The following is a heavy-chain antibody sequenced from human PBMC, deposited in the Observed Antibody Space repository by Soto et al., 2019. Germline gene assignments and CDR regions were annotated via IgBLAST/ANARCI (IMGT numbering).Heavy chain of an antibody. CDR1: GFSLINYG. CDR3: ARETQDGRSANCFGFYSPWFGP. Sequence: QEQLVESGGGVVQPGGSLRLSCVASGFSLINYGMHWVRQAPGKGLDWVAVISYDGGNKQYADSVKCRHTISRDNSKNTLYLQLTSLKNEDTAMYYCARETQDGRSANCFGFYSPWFGPWGQGTLVSVSS. CDR2: ISYDGGNK. J-gene: IGHJ5*02. D-gene: IGHD2-21*01. V-gene: IGHV3-30*03.